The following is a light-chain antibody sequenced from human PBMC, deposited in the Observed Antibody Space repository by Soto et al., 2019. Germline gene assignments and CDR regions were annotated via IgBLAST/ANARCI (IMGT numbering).Light chain of an antibody. CDR1: QSVSSS. J-gene: IGKJ1*01. V-gene: IGKV3-15*01. CDR2: GAS. Sequence: EIVMTQSPATLSVSPGERATLSCRASQSVSSSLAWYQQKRGQAPRLLIYGASTRATGFPARFSGSGSGTEFTLTISSLQSEDFAVYYCQQYNDWWTFCQGTKVDIK. CDR3: QQYNDWWT.